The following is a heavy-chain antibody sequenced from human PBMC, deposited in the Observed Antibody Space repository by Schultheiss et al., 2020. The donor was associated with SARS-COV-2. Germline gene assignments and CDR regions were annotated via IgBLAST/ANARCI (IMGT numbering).Heavy chain of an antibody. CDR1: GFTFSSFA. D-gene: IGHD6-13*01. CDR2: ISYDGTNK. CDR3: VRGDSSSWNDY. Sequence: GGSLRLSCAASGFTFSSFAMDWVRQAPGKGLQLVAVISYDGTNKYYADSVKGRFTISRDNSKNMLYLQVNSLRVEDTAVYYCVRGDSSSWNDYLGQGTLVTVSS. J-gene: IGHJ4*02. V-gene: IGHV3-30*01.